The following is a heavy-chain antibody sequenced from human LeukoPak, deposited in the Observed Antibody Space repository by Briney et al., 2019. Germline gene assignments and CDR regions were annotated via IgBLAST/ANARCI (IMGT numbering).Heavy chain of an antibody. Sequence: PGRSLRLSCAASGFTFSSYTMNWVRQAPGRGLEWVSTITGGSTYIYYADSVKGRFTISRDNTENSLSLQMNSLRVDDTAVYYCARGWSDSSPYDCWGQGTLVTVSS. J-gene: IGHJ4*02. CDR3: ARGWSDSSPYDC. V-gene: IGHV3-21*01. CDR1: GFTFSSYT. CDR2: ITGGSTYI. D-gene: IGHD1-1*01.